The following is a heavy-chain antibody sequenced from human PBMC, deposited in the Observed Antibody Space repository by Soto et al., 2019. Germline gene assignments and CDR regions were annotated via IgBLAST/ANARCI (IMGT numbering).Heavy chain of an antibody. J-gene: IGHJ4*02. CDR1: GFTFDDYA. V-gene: IGHV3-9*01. D-gene: IGHD6-6*01. Sequence: EVQLVESGGGLVQPGRSLRLSCAASGFTFDDYAMHWVRQAPGKGLEWVSGISWNSGSIGYADSVKGRFTISRDNAKNSLYLQMNSLRAEDTALYYCAKDTDEYSSSSSFDYWGQGTLVTVSS. CDR2: ISWNSGSI. CDR3: AKDTDEYSSSSSFDY.